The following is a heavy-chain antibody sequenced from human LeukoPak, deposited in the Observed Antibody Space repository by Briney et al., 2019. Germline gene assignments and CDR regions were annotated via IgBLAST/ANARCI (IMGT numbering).Heavy chain of an antibody. CDR2: IYTSGST. CDR1: GSSISSYY. J-gene: IGHJ5*02. V-gene: IGHV4-4*07. D-gene: IGHD6-19*01. Sequence: PSETLSLTCTVSGSSISSYYWSWIRQPAGKGLEWIGRIYTSGSTNYNPSLKSRVTMSVDTSKNQFSLKLSSVTAADTAVYYCARGISSGWYEGDWFDPWGQGTLVTVSS. CDR3: ARGISSGWYEGDWFDP.